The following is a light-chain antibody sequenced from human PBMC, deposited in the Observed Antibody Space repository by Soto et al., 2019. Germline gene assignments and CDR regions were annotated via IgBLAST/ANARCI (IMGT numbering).Light chain of an antibody. CDR2: DAS. J-gene: IGKJ5*01. CDR3: QQRSNGIT. Sequence: EIVMTQSPATLSVSPGERATLSCRTSQSVSSYLAWYQQKPGQAPRLLIYDASNRATGIPARFSGSGSGTDITLTISSLEPEDFAVYYCQQRSNGITFGQGTRLEIK. CDR1: QSVSSY. V-gene: IGKV3-11*01.